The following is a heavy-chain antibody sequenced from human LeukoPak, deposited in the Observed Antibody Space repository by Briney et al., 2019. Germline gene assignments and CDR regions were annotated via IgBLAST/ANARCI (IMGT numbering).Heavy chain of an antibody. Sequence: PGESLKISCKGSGYSFTSYWIVWVRQMPGKGLEWMGSIYPGDSDTRYSPSSQGQVTISADKSISTAYLQWSSLKASDTAMYYCARHGNYDSSGYYHDWGQGTLVTVSS. CDR3: ARHGNYDSSGYYHD. CDR2: IYPGDSDT. J-gene: IGHJ4*02. CDR1: GYSFTSYW. D-gene: IGHD3-22*01. V-gene: IGHV5-51*01.